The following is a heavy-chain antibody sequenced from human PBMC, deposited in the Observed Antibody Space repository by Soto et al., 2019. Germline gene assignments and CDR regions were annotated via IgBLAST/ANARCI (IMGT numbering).Heavy chain of an antibody. V-gene: IGHV3-7*01. CDR2: IKQDGSEK. Sequence: EVQLVESGGGLVQPGGSLRLSCAASGFTFSSYWMSWVRQAPGKGLGWVANIKQDGSEKYYVDSVKGRFTISRDNAKNSLYLQMNSLSAEDTAVYYCARVIVVWYFAVWGRCTLVTVSS. D-gene: IGHD3-22*01. CDR3: ARVIVVWYFAV. CDR1: GFTFSSYW. J-gene: IGHJ2*01.